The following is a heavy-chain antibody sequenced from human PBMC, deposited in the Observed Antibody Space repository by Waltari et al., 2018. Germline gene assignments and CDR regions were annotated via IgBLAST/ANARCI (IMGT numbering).Heavy chain of an antibody. CDR3: TVIAGDFDI. V-gene: IGHV1-2*06. J-gene: IGHJ3*02. Sequence: QVNLVQSGADVRTPGASVTVSCKASGYIFINYFIHWVRQAPGQGLEWIGRIRWRNGCTDYAQKFQRRVTLTRDTSISTAYMELSGLTLDDTAIYYCTVIAGDFDIWGPGTMVTASS. CDR2: IRWRNGCT. D-gene: IGHD2-21*01. CDR1: GYIFINYF.